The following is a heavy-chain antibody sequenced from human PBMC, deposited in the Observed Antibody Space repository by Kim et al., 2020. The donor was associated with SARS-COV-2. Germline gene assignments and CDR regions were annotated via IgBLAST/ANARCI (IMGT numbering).Heavy chain of an antibody. J-gene: IGHJ6*02. CDR2: IRSKANSYAT. CDR1: GFTFSGSA. V-gene: IGHV3-73*01. D-gene: IGHD3-9*01. CDR3: TRHNYDILTGYYSYYYGMDV. Sequence: GGSLRLSCAASGFTFSGSAMHWVRQASGKGLEWVGRIRSKANSYATAYAASVKGRFTISRDDSKNTAYLQMNSLKTEDTAVYYCTRHNYDILTGYYSYYYGMDVWGQGTTVTVSS.